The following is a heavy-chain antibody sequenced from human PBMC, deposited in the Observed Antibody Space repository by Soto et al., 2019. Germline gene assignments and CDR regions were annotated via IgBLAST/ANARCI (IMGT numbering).Heavy chain of an antibody. D-gene: IGHD6-19*01. CDR1: GRTFSNDT. CDR3: ARGASVSATGELDY. CDR2: IIPVLGIA. V-gene: IGHV1-69*02. J-gene: IGHJ4*02. Sequence: SLKVSYHASGRTFSNDTISWGRQAPGQGRERMGRIIPVLGIATYAQKFEGRVTITADKSTSTAYMELTSLRSEDTAVYYCARGASVSATGELDYWGQATLVTVSS.